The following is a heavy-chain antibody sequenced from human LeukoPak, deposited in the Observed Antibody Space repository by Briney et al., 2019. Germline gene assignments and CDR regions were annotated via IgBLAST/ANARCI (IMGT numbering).Heavy chain of an antibody. J-gene: IGHJ4*02. D-gene: IGHD3-22*01. V-gene: IGHV3-23*01. CDR3: ARETYDSSGYYSY. CDR1: GFTFTTYA. Sequence: GGSLRLSCAASGFTFTTYAMSWVRQAPGKGLEWVSSISNSGGRTFYTDSVKGRFTISRDNSKITLYLQMNSLRAEDTAVYYCARETYDSSGYYSYWGQGTLVTVSS. CDR2: ISNSGGRT.